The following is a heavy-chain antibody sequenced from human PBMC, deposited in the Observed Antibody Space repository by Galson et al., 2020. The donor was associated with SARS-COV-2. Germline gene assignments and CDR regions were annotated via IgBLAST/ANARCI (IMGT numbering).Heavy chain of an antibody. D-gene: IGHD1-26*01. J-gene: IGHJ4*02. Sequence: PSETLSLTCSVSGASVSSGGSYWSWVRQHPGKGLEWIGYIYDNGRADYNPSLQSRVTISKDTSKNQFSLNLNSVSAADTAVYYCAWARSPAIGRWGLSHWGQGTLVTVSS. CDR2: IYDNGRA. V-gene: IGHV4-31*03. CDR3: AWARSPAIGRWGLSH. CDR1: GASVSSGGSY.